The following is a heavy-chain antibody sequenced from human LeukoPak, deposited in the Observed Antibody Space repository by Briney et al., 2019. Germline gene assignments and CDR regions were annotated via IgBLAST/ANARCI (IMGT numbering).Heavy chain of an antibody. CDR3: ARHAIVGRVVDY. J-gene: IGHJ4*02. Sequence: SETLSLTCTVSGCSISSRSCYWGWILQPPGKGLEWIGSIYYSGSTYYNPSLKSRVTIFVDTSKNQFSLKLSSVTAADTAVYYCARHAIVGRVVDYWGQGTLVTVSS. V-gene: IGHV4-39*01. D-gene: IGHD1-26*01. CDR1: GCSISSRSCY. CDR2: IYYSGST.